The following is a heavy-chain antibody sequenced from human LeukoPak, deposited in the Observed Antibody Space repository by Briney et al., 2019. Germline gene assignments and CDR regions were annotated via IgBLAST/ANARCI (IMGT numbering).Heavy chain of an antibody. D-gene: IGHD1-20*01. J-gene: IGHJ4*02. CDR2: INHSGST. CDR3: TRGSSITGTTPFDY. CDR1: GGSFSGYY. V-gene: IGHV4-34*01. Sequence: SETLSLTCAVYGGSFSGYYWSWIRQPPGKGLEWIGEINHSGSTNYNPSLKSRVTISVDTSKNQFSLKLSSVTAADTAVYYCTRGSSITGTTPFDYWGQGTLVTVSS.